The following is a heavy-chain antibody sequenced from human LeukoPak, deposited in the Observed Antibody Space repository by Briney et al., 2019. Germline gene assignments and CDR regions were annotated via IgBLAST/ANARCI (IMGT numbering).Heavy chain of an antibody. D-gene: IGHD3-3*02. CDR1: GGSITRSSYY. V-gene: IGHV4-39*07. Sequence: SETLSLTCSVSGGSITRSSYYWGWIRQPPGKGLEWIGSIYHSGSTYYNPSLKSRVTISVDTSKNQFSLKLSSVTAADTAVYYCAGHFSSQLFDYWGQGTLVTVSS. CDR2: IYHSGST. J-gene: IGHJ4*02. CDR3: AGHFSSQLFDY.